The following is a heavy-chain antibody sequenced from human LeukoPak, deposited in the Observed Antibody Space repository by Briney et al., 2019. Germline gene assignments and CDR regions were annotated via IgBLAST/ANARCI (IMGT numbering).Heavy chain of an antibody. CDR3: AKRALNTLVGYYFDY. D-gene: IGHD2-2*01. Sequence: ASVKVSCKASGYTFTSYDINWVRQATGQGVEWMGWMNPNSGNTGYAQKFQGRVTMTRNTSISTAYMELSSLRSEDTAVYYCAKRALNTLVGYYFDYWGQGTLVTVSS. CDR1: GYTFTSYD. V-gene: IGHV1-8*01. J-gene: IGHJ4*02. CDR2: MNPNSGNT.